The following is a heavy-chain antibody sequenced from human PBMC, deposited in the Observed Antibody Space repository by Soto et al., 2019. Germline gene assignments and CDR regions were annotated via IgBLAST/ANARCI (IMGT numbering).Heavy chain of an antibody. CDR1: GYSFTGYW. J-gene: IGHJ6*01. CDR3: ARHPYYGSVSYRPSHYYYGMDV. V-gene: IGHV5-51*01. D-gene: IGHD3-10*01. CDR2: IYPGDSDT. Sequence: GESLKISCKGSGYSFTGYWIGWVRQMPGKGLECMGIIYPGDSDTRYSPSFQGQVTISADKSISTAYLQWSSLKASDTAMYYCARHPYYGSVSYRPSHYYYGMDVRGQGTTVTVSS.